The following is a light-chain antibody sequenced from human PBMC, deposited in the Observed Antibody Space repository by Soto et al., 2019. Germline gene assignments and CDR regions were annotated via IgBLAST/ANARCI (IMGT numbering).Light chain of an antibody. CDR3: EAWDESLYAYV. Sequence: QSVLTQPPSASGTPGQRVTISCSGSSSNIGSSTVNWYQQLPGTAPKLLIYSNNERPSGVPDRFSGSKSGTSASLAISGLQSEDYSDFYCEAWDESLYAYVIGTGNNVTVL. V-gene: IGLV1-44*01. J-gene: IGLJ1*01. CDR2: SNN. CDR1: SSNIGSST.